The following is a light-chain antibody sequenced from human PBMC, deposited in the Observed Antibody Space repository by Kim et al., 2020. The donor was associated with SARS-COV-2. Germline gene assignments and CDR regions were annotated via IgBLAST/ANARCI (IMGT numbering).Light chain of an antibody. Sequence: QSALTQPPSVSGSPGQSVTISCTGTSSDIGGYNYVSWYQQHPGKAPKLIIYDVTKRPSGVPYLFSGSKSGNTASLTISGLQAEDEADYYCSSYTDSRTLVFGGGTQLTVL. CDR2: DVT. CDR3: SSYTDSRTLV. J-gene: IGLJ2*01. V-gene: IGLV2-11*01. CDR1: SSDIGGYNY.